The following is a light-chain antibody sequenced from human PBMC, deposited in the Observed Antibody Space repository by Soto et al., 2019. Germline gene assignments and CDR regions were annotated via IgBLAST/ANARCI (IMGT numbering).Light chain of an antibody. J-gene: IGKJ1*01. V-gene: IGKV3-15*01. CDR2: RIF. Sequence: EIVLTQSPATLSLSPGERATLSCGASQSVNGFLDWFQHKPGQAPRLVLKRIFIRAIGVPARFSGSGSETEFTLTINGLQSEDSGVYYCLQHYAWPWTFGQGTKVDIK. CDR1: QSVNGF. CDR3: LQHYAWPWT.